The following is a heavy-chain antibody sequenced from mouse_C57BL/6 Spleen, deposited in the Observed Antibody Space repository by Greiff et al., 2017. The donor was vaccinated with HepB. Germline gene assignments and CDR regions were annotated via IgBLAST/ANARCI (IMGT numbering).Heavy chain of an antibody. CDR2: INPNNGGT. Sequence: EVQLQQSGPELVKPGASVKISCKASGYTFTDYYMNWVKQSHGKSLEWIGDINPNNGGTSYNQKFKGKATLTVDKSSSTAYMELRSLTSEDSAVYYCGRRGSYGAMDYWGQGTSVTVSS. V-gene: IGHV1-26*01. CDR1: GYTFTDYY. CDR3: GRRGSYGAMDY. J-gene: IGHJ4*01. D-gene: IGHD1-1*02.